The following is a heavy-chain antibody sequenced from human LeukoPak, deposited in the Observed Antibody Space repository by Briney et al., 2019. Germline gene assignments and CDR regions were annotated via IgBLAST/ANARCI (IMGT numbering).Heavy chain of an antibody. CDR3: ARGGVVVTAKQYYYGMDV. CDR1: GYTFTSYD. CDR2: MNPNSGNT. D-gene: IGHD2-21*02. J-gene: IGHJ6*02. Sequence: ASVKVSCEASGYTFTSYDINWVRQATGQGLEWMGWMNPNSGNTGYAQKFQGRVTMTRNTSISTAYMELSSLRSEDTAVYYCARGGVVVTAKQYYYGMDVWGQGTTVTVSS. V-gene: IGHV1-8*01.